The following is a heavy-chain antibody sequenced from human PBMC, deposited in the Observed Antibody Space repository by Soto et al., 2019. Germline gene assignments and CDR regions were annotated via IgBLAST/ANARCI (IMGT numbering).Heavy chain of an antibody. Sequence: SVKVSCKASGGTFSSYAISWVRQAPGQGLEWMGGIIPIFGTANYAQKFQGRVTITADESTSTACMELSSLRSEDTAVYYCARGVSSSGYPYYYYGMDVWGQGTTVTVSS. CDR3: ARGVSSSGYPYYYYGMDV. CDR1: GGTFSSYA. D-gene: IGHD3-22*01. V-gene: IGHV1-69*13. CDR2: IIPIFGTA. J-gene: IGHJ6*02.